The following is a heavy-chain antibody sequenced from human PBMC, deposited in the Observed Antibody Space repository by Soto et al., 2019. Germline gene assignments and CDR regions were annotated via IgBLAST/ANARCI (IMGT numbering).Heavy chain of an antibody. D-gene: IGHD2-15*01. CDR3: AKRRGAGGHFDY. V-gene: IGHV3-23*01. CDR2: VSIGGST. J-gene: IGHJ4*02. CDR1: GSSFPKYP. Sequence: GGSLRLSCAASGSSFPKYPMHWVRQTPDKGLEWVAVVSIGGSTHYADSVRGRFTISRDNSKNTLSLQMNSLTAEDTAVYFCAKRRGAGGHFDYWGQGALVTVSS.